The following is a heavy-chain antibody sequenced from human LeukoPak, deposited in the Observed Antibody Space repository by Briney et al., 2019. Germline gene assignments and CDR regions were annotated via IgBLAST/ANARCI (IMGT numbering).Heavy chain of an antibody. CDR2: INWNGGST. D-gene: IGHD5-18*01. J-gene: IGHJ4*02. V-gene: IGHV3-20*04. Sequence: PGGSLRLSCAASGFTFDDYGMSWVRQAPGKGLEWVSGINWNGGSTGYADSVKGRFTISRDNSKNTLYLQMNSLRAEDTAVYYCAKDHGYSYGPDYWGQGTLVTVSS. CDR3: AKDHGYSYGPDY. CDR1: GFTFDDYG.